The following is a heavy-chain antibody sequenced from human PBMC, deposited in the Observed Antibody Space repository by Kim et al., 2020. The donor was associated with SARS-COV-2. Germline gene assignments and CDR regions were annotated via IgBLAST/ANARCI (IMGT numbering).Heavy chain of an antibody. V-gene: IGHV3-30*18. J-gene: IGHJ4*02. CDR2: ISYDGSNK. CDR1: GFTFSSYG. CDR3: AKALLSY. Sequence: VGSLRLSCAASGFTFSSYGMHWVRQAPGKGLEWVAVISYDGSNKYYADSVKGRFTISRDNSKNTLYLQMNSLRAEDTAVYYCAKALLSYWGQGTLVTVSS.